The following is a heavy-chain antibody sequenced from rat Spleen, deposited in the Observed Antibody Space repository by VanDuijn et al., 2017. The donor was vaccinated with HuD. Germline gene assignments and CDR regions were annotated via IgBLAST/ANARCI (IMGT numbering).Heavy chain of an antibody. D-gene: IGHD1-11*01. CDR1: GFTFSDYY. CDR3: ARSEGPYWYFDF. V-gene: IGHV5-22*01. CDR2: ICYEGSST. Sequence: EVQLVESGGGLVQPGRSLKLSCAVSGFTFSDYYMAWVRQAPNKGLEWVASICYEGSSTYYGDSVKGRFTISRDNAKSTLYLQMNSLRSEDTATYYCARSEGPYWYFDFWGPGTMVTVSS. J-gene: IGHJ1*01.